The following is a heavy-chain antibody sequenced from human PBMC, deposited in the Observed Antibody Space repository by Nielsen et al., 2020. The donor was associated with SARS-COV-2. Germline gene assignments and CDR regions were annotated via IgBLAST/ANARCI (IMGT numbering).Heavy chain of an antibody. CDR1: GYTFTSYG. Sequence: GESLKISCKASGYTFTSYGISWVRQAPGQGLEWMGWISAYNGNTNYAQKLQGRVTMTTDTSTSTAYMELRSLRSDDTAVYYCARGGEQWLVPTEPDWYFDLWGRGTLVTVSS. D-gene: IGHD6-19*01. V-gene: IGHV1-18*01. CDR2: ISAYNGNT. CDR3: ARGGEQWLVPTEPDWYFDL. J-gene: IGHJ2*01.